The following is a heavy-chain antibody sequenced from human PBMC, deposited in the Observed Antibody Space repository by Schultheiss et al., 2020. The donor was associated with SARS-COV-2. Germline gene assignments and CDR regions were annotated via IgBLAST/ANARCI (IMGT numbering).Heavy chain of an antibody. D-gene: IGHD6-19*01. CDR2: IYPGDSDT. CDR3: ARDVAGTRGYYYGMDV. J-gene: IGHJ6*02. Sequence: GGSLRLSCKGSGYSFTSYWIGWVRQMPGKGLEWMGIIYPGDSDTRYSPSFQGQVTISADKSISTAYLQWSSLKASDTAMYYCARDVAGTRGYYYGMDVWGQGTTVTVSS. CDR1: GYSFTSYW. V-gene: IGHV5-51*01.